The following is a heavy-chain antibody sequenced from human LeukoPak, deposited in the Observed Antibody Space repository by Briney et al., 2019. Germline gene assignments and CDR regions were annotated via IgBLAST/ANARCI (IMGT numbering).Heavy chain of an antibody. Sequence: GGSLRLSCAASGFTFSDYDMHWVRQVTGRGLEWVSTIGTVGDTYYRDSAKGRFTISRENANNSLYLQMNSLRGGDTAVYYCARFGPDAFDIWGPGTMVTVSS. D-gene: IGHD3-16*01. CDR1: GFTFSDYD. J-gene: IGHJ3*02. V-gene: IGHV3-13*01. CDR2: IGTVGDT. CDR3: ARFGPDAFDI.